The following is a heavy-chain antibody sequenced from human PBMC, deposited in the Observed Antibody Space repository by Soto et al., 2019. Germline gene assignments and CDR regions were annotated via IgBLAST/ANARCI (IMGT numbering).Heavy chain of an antibody. Sequence: QVQLVESGGGVVQPGRSLRLSCAASGFSFSAYGMHWVRQAPGKGLEWVGVISYDGSDRYYGDSVKGRLLISRENSKNTLYLQMSSLRDNDTGVYYCARDRFGGTQGTNWLDPWGQGTLVTVSS. V-gene: IGHV3-33*01. CDR1: GFSFSAYG. CDR3: ARDRFGGTQGTNWLDP. D-gene: IGHD1-26*01. CDR2: ISYDGSDR. J-gene: IGHJ5*02.